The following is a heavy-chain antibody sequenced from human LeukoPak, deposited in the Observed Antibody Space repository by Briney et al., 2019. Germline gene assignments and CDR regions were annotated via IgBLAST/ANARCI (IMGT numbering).Heavy chain of an antibody. V-gene: IGHV1-18*01. CDR2: ISAYNGNT. J-gene: IGHJ5*02. D-gene: IGHD2-15*01. CDR1: SYTFTSYG. CDR3: ARDHCSGGSCLYNWFDP. Sequence: ASVKVSCKASSYTFTSYGISWVRQAPGQGLEWMGWISAYNGNTDYAQKLQGRVTMTTDTSTSTAYMELRSLRSDDTAVYYCARDHCSGGSCLYNWFDPWGQGTLVTVSS.